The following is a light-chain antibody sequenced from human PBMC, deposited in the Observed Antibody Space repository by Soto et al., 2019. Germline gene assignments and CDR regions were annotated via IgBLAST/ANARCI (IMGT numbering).Light chain of an antibody. V-gene: IGKV3-11*01. Sequence: EIVLTQSPGTLSLSPGERATLSCRASQSISIYLAWYQHKPGQAPRLLIYDASNRATGIPARFSGSGSGTDFTITISSLEPEDFAVYYCQQRSRWPPITFGQGTRLEIK. CDR2: DAS. J-gene: IGKJ5*01. CDR3: QQRSRWPPIT. CDR1: QSISIY.